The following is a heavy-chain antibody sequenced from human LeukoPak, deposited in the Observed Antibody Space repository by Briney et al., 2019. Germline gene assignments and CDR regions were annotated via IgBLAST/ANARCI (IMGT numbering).Heavy chain of an antibody. J-gene: IGHJ4*02. CDR2: INQDGSEK. V-gene: IGHV3-7*05. Sequence: GGSLRLSCAASGFTFSRYYMSWVRQPPGKGLGWVANINQDGSEKYYVDSVKGRFTISRDNAQNALFLQMNSLRVEDTAVYYCAAGTAADYWGQGTRVAVSS. CDR1: GFTFSRYY. CDR3: AAGTAADY. D-gene: IGHD6-13*01.